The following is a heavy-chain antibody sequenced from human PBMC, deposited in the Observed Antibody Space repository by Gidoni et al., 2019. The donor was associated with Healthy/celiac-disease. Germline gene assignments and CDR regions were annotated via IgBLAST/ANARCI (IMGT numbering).Heavy chain of an antibody. CDR1: GFTFSSYR. Sequence: EVQLVESGGGLVKPGGSLRLSCAASGFTFSSYRMNWVRQAPGKGLEWVSSISSSSSYIYYADSVKGRFTISRDNAKNSLYLQMNSLRAEDTAVYYCARDDWVRPYYYGMDVWGQGTTVTVSS. CDR2: ISSSSSYI. J-gene: IGHJ6*02. V-gene: IGHV3-21*01. D-gene: IGHD2-21*01. CDR3: ARDDWVRPYYYGMDV.